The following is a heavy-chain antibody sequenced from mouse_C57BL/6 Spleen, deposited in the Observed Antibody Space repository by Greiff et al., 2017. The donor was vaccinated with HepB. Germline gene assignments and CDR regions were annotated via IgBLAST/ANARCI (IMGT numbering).Heavy chain of an antibody. J-gene: IGHJ4*01. Sequence: QVQLQQPGAELVKPGASVKLSCKASGYTFTSYWMQWVKQRPRQGLEWIGEIDPSDSYTNYNQKFKGKATLTVDTSSSTAYMQLSSLTSEDSAVYYCARGGVTTDYYAMDYWGQGTSVTVSS. CDR2: IDPSDSYT. D-gene: IGHD1-1*01. V-gene: IGHV1-50*01. CDR1: GYTFTSYW. CDR3: ARGGVTTDYYAMDY.